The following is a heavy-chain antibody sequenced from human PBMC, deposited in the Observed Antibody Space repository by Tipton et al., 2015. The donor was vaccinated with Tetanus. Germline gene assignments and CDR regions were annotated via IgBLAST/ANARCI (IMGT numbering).Heavy chain of an antibody. CDR2: VSSSGRT. CDR3: AGVLRSESVGWFDP. J-gene: IGHJ5*02. V-gene: IGHV4-59*12. CDR1: GASISNFY. D-gene: IGHD3-3*01. Sequence: LRLSCTVSGASISNFYWSWIRQPPGKGLEWIAYVSSSGRTNYNPSLKSRVTISVDTSSSQFSLRLTSVTAADTAVYFCAGVLRSESVGWFDPWDQGTLVTVSS.